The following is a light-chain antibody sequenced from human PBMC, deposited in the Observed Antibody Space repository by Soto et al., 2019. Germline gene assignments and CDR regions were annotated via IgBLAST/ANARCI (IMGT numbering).Light chain of an antibody. J-gene: IGLJ1*01. V-gene: IGLV2-14*01. CDR3: SSYTAGGTI. CDR2: EVS. Sequence: QSLLTHPASVSCCRGRSNTISCTPTSGDVGGYYYVSCYQQLPGKAPKLMISEVSNRPSGVSNRFSGSKSGNTASLTISGLQAEDEADYYCSSYTAGGTIFGTGTKVTVL. CDR1: SGDVGGYYY.